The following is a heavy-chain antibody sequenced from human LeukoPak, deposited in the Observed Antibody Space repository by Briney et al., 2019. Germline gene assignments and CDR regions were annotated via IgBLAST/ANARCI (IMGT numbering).Heavy chain of an antibody. J-gene: IGHJ4*02. CDR3: ARNRDGYNSFDY. D-gene: IGHD5-24*01. V-gene: IGHV4-30-2*01. CDR2: IYHSGST. Sequence: SETLSLTCAVSGGSISSGGYSWSWIRQPPGKGLEWIGYIYHSGSTYYNPSLKSRVTISVDRSKNQFSLKLSSVTAADTAVYYCARNRDGYNSFDYWGQGTLVTVSS. CDR1: GGSISSGGYS.